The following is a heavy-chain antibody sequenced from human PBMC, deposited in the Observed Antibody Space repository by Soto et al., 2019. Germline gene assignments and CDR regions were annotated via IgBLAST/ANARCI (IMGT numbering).Heavy chain of an antibody. CDR2: IYYSGST. J-gene: IGHJ4*02. D-gene: IGHD3-9*01. CDR1: GGSISSGGYY. Sequence: SETLSLTCTVSGGSISSGGYYWSWIRQHPGKGLEWIGYIYYSGSTYYNPSLKSRVTISVDTSKNQFSLKLSSVAAADTAVYYCARVFHPGDYFDYWGQGTPVAVSS. CDR3: ARVFHPGDYFDY. V-gene: IGHV4-31*03.